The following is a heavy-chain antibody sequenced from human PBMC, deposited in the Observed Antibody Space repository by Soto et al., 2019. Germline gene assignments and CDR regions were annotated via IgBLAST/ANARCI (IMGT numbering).Heavy chain of an antibody. CDR3: AKDHLPHYPSSGWTDY. CDR2: IYYSGST. J-gene: IGHJ4*02. CDR1: GGSISSSSYY. Sequence: SETLSLTCTVSGGSISSSSYYWGWIRQPPGKGLEWIGSIYYSGSTYYNPSLKSRVTISIDTSKNPFSLKLNSLTAADTAVYYCAKDHLPHYPSSGWTDYWGQGTLVTVSS. D-gene: IGHD6-25*01. V-gene: IGHV4-39*02.